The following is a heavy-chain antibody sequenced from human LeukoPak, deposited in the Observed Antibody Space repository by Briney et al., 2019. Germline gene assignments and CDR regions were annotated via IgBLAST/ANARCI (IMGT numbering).Heavy chain of an antibody. Sequence: ASVKVSCKASGYTFTGYYMHWVRQAPGQGLEWMGWINPNSGGTNYAQKFQGWVTMTRDTSISTAYMELSRLRSDDTAVYYCARAPPIFDYVWGNDAFDIWGQGTTVTVSS. V-gene: IGHV1-2*04. CDR3: ARAPPIFDYVWGNDAFDI. CDR1: GYTFTGYY. CDR2: INPNSGGT. J-gene: IGHJ3*02. D-gene: IGHD3-16*01.